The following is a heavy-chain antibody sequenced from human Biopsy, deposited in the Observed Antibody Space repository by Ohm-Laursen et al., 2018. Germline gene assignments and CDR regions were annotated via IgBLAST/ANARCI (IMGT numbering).Heavy chain of an antibody. J-gene: IGHJ5*02. V-gene: IGHV4-4*07. Sequence: PSQTLSLTCTVSGVSLSSYSWSWIRQPAGKGLEWIGQIYTSGITNYNPSLKSRVTMSVDTSKNKFSLRVSSVTAADTAVYYCARDRDRRGWFDPWGQGTLVTVSS. CDR3: ARDRDRRGWFDP. CDR1: GVSLSSYS. D-gene: IGHD1-14*01. CDR2: IYTSGIT.